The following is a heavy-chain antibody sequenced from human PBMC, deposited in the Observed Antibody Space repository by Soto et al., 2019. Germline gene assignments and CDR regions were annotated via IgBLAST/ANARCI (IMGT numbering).Heavy chain of an antibody. Sequence: QVQLQESGPGLVKPSQTLSLTCTVSGVSISSGGYYWSWIRQHPGKGLEWIGYIYYSGSTYYHPSLKSRVTISVDTSTNQFSLNVSCVTAADTAVYYWASGIGHCGYDWYYYMHVWGKGTTVTVSS. V-gene: IGHV4-31*03. J-gene: IGHJ6*03. CDR2: IYYSGST. CDR3: ASGIGHCGYDWYYYMHV. CDR1: GVSISSGGYY. D-gene: IGHD5-12*01.